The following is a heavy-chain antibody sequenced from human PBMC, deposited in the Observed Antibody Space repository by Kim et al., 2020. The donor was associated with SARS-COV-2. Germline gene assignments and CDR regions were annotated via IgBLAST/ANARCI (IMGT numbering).Heavy chain of an antibody. V-gene: IGHV3-23*01. J-gene: IGHJ4*02. Sequence: GRFTISRDKSKNTLYLQMNSLRAEDTAVYYCAKDRSPHYIWGSYRPPPDYWGQGTLVTVSS. CDR3: AKDRSPHYIWGSYRPPPDY. D-gene: IGHD3-16*02.